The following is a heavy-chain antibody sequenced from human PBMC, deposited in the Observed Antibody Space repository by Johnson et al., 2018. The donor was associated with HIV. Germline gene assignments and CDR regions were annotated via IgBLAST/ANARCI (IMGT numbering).Heavy chain of an antibody. CDR3: ARLRGYSGYDSFDI. D-gene: IGHD5-12*01. V-gene: IGHV3-20*04. CDR2: IGSAGDT. CDR1: GFTFDDYG. Sequence: VQLVESGGGVVRPGGSLRLSCAASGFTFDDYGMSWVRQAPGQGLEWVSGIGSAGDTYYPGSAKGRFTISRDNAKNSLYLQMNSLRAEDTALYYCARLRGYSGYDSFDIWGQGTMVTVSS. J-gene: IGHJ3*02.